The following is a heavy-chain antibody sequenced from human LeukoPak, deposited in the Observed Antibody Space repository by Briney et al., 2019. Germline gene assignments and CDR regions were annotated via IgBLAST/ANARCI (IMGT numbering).Heavy chain of an antibody. CDR2: IIPIFGTA. CDR3: ASTYSSGWYYNWFDP. J-gene: IGHJ5*02. D-gene: IGHD6-19*01. CDR1: GGTFSSYA. V-gene: IGHV1-69*13. Sequence: SVKVSCTASGGTFSSYAISWVRQAPGQGLEWMGGIIPIFGTANYAQKFQGRVTITADESTSTAYMELSSLRSEDTAVYYCASTYSSGWYYNWFDPWGQGTLVTVSS.